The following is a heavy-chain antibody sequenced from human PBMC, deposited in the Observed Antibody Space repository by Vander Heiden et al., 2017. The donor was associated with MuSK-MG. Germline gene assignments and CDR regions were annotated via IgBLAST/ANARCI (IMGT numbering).Heavy chain of an antibody. CDR2: INHSGST. CDR3: ARGKGVTGV. J-gene: IGHJ6*04. D-gene: IGHD3-10*01. V-gene: IGHV4-34*01. Sequence: QVQLQQWGAGRLKPSETLSLTCAAYGGSFSGYYWSWIRQPPGKGLEWIGEINHSGSTNYNPSLKSRVTISVDTSKNQFSLKLSSVTAADTAVYYCARGKGVTGVWGKGTTVTVSS. CDR1: GGSFSGYY.